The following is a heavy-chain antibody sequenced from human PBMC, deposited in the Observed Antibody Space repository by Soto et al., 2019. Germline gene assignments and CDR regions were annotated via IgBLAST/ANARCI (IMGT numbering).Heavy chain of an antibody. CDR3: AKDGGSYSGGMDV. CDR2: ISYDGRNK. J-gene: IGHJ6*02. V-gene: IGHV3-30*18. D-gene: IGHD1-26*01. Sequence: QVQLVESGGGVVQPGRSLRLSCAASGFSFSRYGMYWVRQAPGKGLEWVSLISYDGRNKYYADSVKGRFTISRDNSKDTLYLQMNNLGVEDTAVYYCAKDGGSYSGGMDVWGQGTTVTVSS. CDR1: GFSFSRYG.